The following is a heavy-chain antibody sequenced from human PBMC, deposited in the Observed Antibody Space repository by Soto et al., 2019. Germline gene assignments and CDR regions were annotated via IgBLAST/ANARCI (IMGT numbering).Heavy chain of an antibody. D-gene: IGHD2-15*01. V-gene: IGHV3-66*01. CDR3: AREPRYCRGGSCSITVDAYDI. J-gene: IGHJ3*02. Sequence: ESGGGLVQPGGSLRLSCTASGFIVSDTYVNWVRQAPGKGLEWVSVISNRGDTHYADSVRGRFSLSRDISDNTLHLQMNNLRVEDTAVYYCAREPRYCRGGSCSITVDAYDIWGQGTMVTVSS. CDR2: ISNRGDT. CDR1: GFIVSDTY.